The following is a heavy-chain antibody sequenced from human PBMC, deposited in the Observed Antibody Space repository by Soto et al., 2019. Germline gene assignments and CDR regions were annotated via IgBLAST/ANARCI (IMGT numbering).Heavy chain of an antibody. V-gene: IGHV3-23*01. CDR2: ISGSGAST. Sequence: EVQLLESGGGLVQPGGSLRLSCAASGFTFSSYAMSWVRQAPGKGLEWVSGISGSGASTYYADSVKGRFTISRDNSKDTLYLQMNSLRADDTAVYYCAKVVGVTRRGGLDYWGQGTLVTVSS. J-gene: IGHJ4*02. CDR3: AKVVGVTRRGGLDY. CDR1: GFTFSSYA. D-gene: IGHD1-26*01.